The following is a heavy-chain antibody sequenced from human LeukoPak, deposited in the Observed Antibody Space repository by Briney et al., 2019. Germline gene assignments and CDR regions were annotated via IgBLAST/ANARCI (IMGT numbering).Heavy chain of an antibody. V-gene: IGHV1-18*01. J-gene: IGHJ4*02. CDR1: GYTFTSYG. CDR2: ISAYNGNT. CDR3: ARGYYGSGSYVTWDDY. Sequence: ASVKVSCKASGYTFTSYGISWVRQAPGQGLEWMGWISAYNGNTNYAQKLQGRVTMTTDTSTSTAYMELRSLRSDDTAVYYCARGYYGSGSYVTWDDYWGQGTLVTVSS. D-gene: IGHD3-10*01.